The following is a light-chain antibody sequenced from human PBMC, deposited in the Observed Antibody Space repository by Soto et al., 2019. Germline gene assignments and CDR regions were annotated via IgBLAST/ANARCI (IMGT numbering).Light chain of an antibody. V-gene: IGKV1-5*03. CDR2: KAS. Sequence: DIQMTQSPSTLSASVGDRVTITCRASQSISSGLAWYQQKPGKAPQLLIYKASRLASGVPSRFSGSGSGTEFTLTISSLQPDDFATYYCQQYNSYPWTFGQGPKVEIK. CDR3: QQYNSYPWT. CDR1: QSISSG. J-gene: IGKJ1*01.